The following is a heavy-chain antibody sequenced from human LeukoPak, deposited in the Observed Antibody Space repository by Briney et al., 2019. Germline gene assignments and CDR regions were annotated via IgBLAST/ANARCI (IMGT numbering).Heavy chain of an antibody. Sequence: GGSLRLSCAASGFTFRTYAMNWVRQAPGKGLEWVAVISDDGSNKYYAESVKGQFTISRDNSKNTLHLQMNSLRAEDTAVYYCARAFSTTAFDYWGQGTLVTVSS. CDR3: ARAFSTTAFDY. V-gene: IGHV3-30*04. CDR1: GFTFRTYA. J-gene: IGHJ4*02. CDR2: ISDDGSNK. D-gene: IGHD4-17*01.